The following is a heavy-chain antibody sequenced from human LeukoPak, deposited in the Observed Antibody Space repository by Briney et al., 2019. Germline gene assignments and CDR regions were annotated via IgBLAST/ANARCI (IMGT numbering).Heavy chain of an antibody. CDR3: ARLSAGATNPNDY. J-gene: IGHJ4*02. CDR1: GGSISSSSYY. D-gene: IGHD1-26*01. V-gene: IGHV4-39*01. CDR2: IYYSGST. Sequence: SETLSLTCTVSGGSISSSSYYWGWIRQPPGKGLEWIGSIYYSGSTYYNPSLKSRVTISVDTSKNQFSLKLSSVTAADTAVYYCARLSAGATNPNDYWGQGTLVTVSS.